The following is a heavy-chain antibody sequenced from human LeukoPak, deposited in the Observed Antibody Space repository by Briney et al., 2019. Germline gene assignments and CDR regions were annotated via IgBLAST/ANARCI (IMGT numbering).Heavy chain of an antibody. Sequence: GGSLRLSCAASGFTFDDYAMPWVRQAPGKGLEWVFLISGDGGSTYYADSVKGRFTISRDNSKNSLYLQVNSLRTEDTALYYCARLLKGGNYYGSGSYYNYYYYGMDVWGQGTTVTVSS. CDR1: GFTFDDYA. V-gene: IGHV3-43*02. CDR2: ISGDGGST. J-gene: IGHJ6*02. D-gene: IGHD3-10*01. CDR3: ARLLKGGNYYGSGSYYNYYYYGMDV.